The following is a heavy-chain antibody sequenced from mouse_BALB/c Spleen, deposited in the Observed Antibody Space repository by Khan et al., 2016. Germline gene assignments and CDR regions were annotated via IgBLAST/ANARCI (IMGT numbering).Heavy chain of an antibody. Sequence: QVQLQQSGAELVRPGSSVKISCKASGYTFSTFWMNWVKQSPGQGLEWIGQIYPGDGDTDYNGKFKDKATLTADKSSSTAYLQLSSLTSEDSSVYFCPRATTNTYWGQGTLVTVSA. CDR1: GYTFSTFW. CDR2: IYPGDGDT. D-gene: IGHD1-1*01. CDR3: PRATTNTY. V-gene: IGHV1-80*01. J-gene: IGHJ3*01.